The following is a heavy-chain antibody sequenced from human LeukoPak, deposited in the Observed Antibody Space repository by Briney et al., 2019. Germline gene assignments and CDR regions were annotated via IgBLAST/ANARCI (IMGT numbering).Heavy chain of an antibody. Sequence: ASVKVSCKASGYTFTTNGITWVRQAPGPGLEWMGWISAYNGDTNYAQKFQGRVTMTTDTSTNTAYMELRSLRSDDTAVYYCARVPSPLQWLFHFDYWGQGTLVTVSS. D-gene: IGHD6-19*01. CDR2: ISAYNGDT. J-gene: IGHJ4*02. CDR3: ARVPSPLQWLFHFDY. CDR1: GYTFTTNG. V-gene: IGHV1-18*01.